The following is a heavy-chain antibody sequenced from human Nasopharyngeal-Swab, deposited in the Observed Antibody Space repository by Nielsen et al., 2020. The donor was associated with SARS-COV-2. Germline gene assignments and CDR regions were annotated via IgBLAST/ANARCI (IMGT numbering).Heavy chain of an antibody. V-gene: IGHV3-11*05. D-gene: IGHD3-3*01. CDR3: AKEGYYDFWSGYYATHYYGMDV. CDR1: GFTFSDYY. Sequence: GGSLRLSCAASGFTFSDYYMSWIRQAPGKGLEWVSYISSSSSYTNYADSVKGRFTISRDNSKNTLYLQMNSLRAEDTAVYYCAKEGYYDFWSGYYATHYYGMDVWGQGTTVTVSS. J-gene: IGHJ6*02. CDR2: ISSSSSYT.